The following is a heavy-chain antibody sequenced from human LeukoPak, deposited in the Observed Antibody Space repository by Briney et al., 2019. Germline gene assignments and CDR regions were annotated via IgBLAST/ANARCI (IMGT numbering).Heavy chain of an antibody. J-gene: IGHJ4*02. CDR3: ARGRRSGYYKGNYFDY. CDR1: GGSFSGYS. Sequence: SETLSLTCAVYGGSFSGYSWSWIRQPPGKGLEWIGELSHGGSTNYNPSLKSRVTISVDTSKNQFSLKLSSVTAADTAVYYRARGRRSGYYKGNYFDYWGQGTLVTVSS. D-gene: IGHD3-3*01. CDR2: LSHGGST. V-gene: IGHV4-34*01.